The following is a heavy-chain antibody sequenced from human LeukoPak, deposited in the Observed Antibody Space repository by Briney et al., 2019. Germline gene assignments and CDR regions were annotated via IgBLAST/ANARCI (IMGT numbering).Heavy chain of an antibody. CDR1: GGSFSGYY. Sequence: PSETLSLTCAVYGGSFSGYYWSWIRQPPGKGLEWIGEINHSGSTNYNPSLKSRVTISVDTSKNQFSLKLSSVTAADTAVYYCARAPRHIWDYYYMDVWGKGTTVTVSS. D-gene: IGHD2-21*01. CDR3: ARAPRHIWDYYYMDV. CDR2: INHSGST. J-gene: IGHJ6*03. V-gene: IGHV4-34*01.